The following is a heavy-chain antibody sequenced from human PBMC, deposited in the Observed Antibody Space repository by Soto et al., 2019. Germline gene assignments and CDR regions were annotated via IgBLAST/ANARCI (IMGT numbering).Heavy chain of an antibody. J-gene: IGHJ4*02. Sequence: GASVKVSCKASGYTFTSYYMHWVRQAPGQGLEWMGIINPSGGSTSYAQKFQGRVTMTRDTSTSTVYMELSSLRSEDTAVYYCARGYYYYDSSGYDLDYWGQGTLVTVSS. CDR1: GYTFTSYY. CDR2: INPSGGST. D-gene: IGHD3-22*01. CDR3: ARGYYYYDSSGYDLDY. V-gene: IGHV1-46*03.